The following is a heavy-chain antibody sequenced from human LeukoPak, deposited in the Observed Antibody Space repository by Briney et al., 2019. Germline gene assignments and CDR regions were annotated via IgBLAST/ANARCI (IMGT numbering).Heavy chain of an antibody. Sequence: GGSLRLSCAAFGFTFSSYWMSWVRQAPGKGLEWVANIKQDGSEKYYVDSVKGRFTISRDNAKNSLYLQMNSLRAEDTAVYYCARVVYDDFWSGPSYYYMDVWGKGTTVTVSS. J-gene: IGHJ6*03. CDR1: GFTFSSYW. CDR3: ARVVYDDFWSGPSYYYMDV. V-gene: IGHV3-7*01. D-gene: IGHD3-3*01. CDR2: IKQDGSEK.